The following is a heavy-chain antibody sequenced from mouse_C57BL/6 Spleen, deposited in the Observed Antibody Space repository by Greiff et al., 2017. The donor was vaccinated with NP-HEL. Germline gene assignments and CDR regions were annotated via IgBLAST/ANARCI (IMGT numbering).Heavy chain of an antibody. CDR2: IDPSDSYT. Sequence: QVQLQQPGAELVRPGTSVKLSCKASGYTFTSYWMHWVKQRPGQGLEWIGVIDPSDSYTNYNQKFKGKATLTVDTSSSTAYMQLSSLTSEDSAVYYCARSGAYYSNPYFDYWGQGTTLTVSS. J-gene: IGHJ2*01. V-gene: IGHV1-59*01. D-gene: IGHD2-5*01. CDR3: ARSGAYYSNPYFDY. CDR1: GYTFTSYW.